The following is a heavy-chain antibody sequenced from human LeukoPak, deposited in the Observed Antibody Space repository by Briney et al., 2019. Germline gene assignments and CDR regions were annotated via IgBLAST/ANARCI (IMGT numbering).Heavy chain of an antibody. CDR3: AKEFQGIAVAGDFDY. Sequence: GGSLRLSRAASGFTFSSYGMHWVRQAPGKGLEWVAAISYDGSNKYYADSVKGRFTISRDNSKNTLYLQMNSLRAEDTAVYYCAKEFQGIAVAGDFDYWGQGTLVTVSS. J-gene: IGHJ4*02. CDR1: GFTFSSYG. D-gene: IGHD6-19*01. CDR2: ISYDGSNK. V-gene: IGHV3-30*18.